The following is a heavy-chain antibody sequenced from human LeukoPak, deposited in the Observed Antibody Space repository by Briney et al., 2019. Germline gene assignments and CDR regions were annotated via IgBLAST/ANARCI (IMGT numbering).Heavy chain of an antibody. D-gene: IGHD4-17*01. CDR2: IKQDGSEK. V-gene: IGHV3-7*01. J-gene: IGHJ4*02. Sequence: GGSLRLSCAASGFTFSSYWKSWVRQAPGKGLEWVANIKQDGSEKYYVDSVKGRFTISRDNAKNSLYLQMNSLRAEDTAVYYCAGTDYGDYRIDYWGQGTLVTVSS. CDR1: GFTFSSYW. CDR3: AGTDYGDYRIDY.